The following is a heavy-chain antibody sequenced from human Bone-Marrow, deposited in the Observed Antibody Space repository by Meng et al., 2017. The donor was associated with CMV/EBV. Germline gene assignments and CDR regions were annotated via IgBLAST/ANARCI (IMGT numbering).Heavy chain of an antibody. D-gene: IGHD7-27*01. V-gene: IGHV4-38-2*02. CDR3: ARGRATWGV. J-gene: IGHJ6*02. CDR1: GYSISSGYY. CDR2: MHHNGNT. Sequence: LRLSCTVSGYSISSGYYWGWVRPPPGKGLEWIGCMHHNGNTYYNPSLKSRGTISVDTSKNQFALKLSSVTAADTAVYYCARGRATWGVWGQGTTVTVSS.